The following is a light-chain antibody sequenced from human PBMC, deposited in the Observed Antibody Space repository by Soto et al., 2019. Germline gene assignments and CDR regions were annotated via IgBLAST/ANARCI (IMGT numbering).Light chain of an antibody. CDR1: QSIRSD. CDR3: QQSYSTPLG. Sequence: DIQMTQSPSSLSASVGDRVIITCRASQSIRSDLNWYQQKPGKAPKLLIYAASSLQSGVPSRFSGSGSGTDFTLTISCLQPEDFATYYCQQSYSTPLGFGQGTRLEIK. J-gene: IGKJ5*01. CDR2: AAS. V-gene: IGKV1-39*01.